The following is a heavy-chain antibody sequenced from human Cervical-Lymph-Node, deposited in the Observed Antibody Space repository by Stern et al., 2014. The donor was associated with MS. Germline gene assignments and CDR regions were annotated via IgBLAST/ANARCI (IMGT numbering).Heavy chain of an antibody. CDR2: INPIDGSA. D-gene: IGHD3-10*01. CDR1: GYTFTTYY. CDR3: AKDYHYGSFWSYNWLDP. Sequence: QVQLAESGAEVRKPGASVKVSCRASGYTFTTYYIHWVRQAPGQGLEWVGIINPIDGSATYAQKFQGRVTLTRDTSTTTVYMELSSLRPVDTAVYYCAKDYHYGSFWSYNWLDPWGQGTLVTVSA. J-gene: IGHJ5*02. V-gene: IGHV1-46*01.